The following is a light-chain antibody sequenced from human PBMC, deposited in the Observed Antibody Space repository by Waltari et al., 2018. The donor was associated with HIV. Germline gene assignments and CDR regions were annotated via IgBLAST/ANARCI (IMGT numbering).Light chain of an antibody. Sequence: HSALTQPASVSGSPGQSITISCTGTRRDVGPYNHVSWYQQHPAKAPKLIIYDVTKRPSGVPNRFSGSKSGNTASLTISGLRAEDEADYYCTSYASGSTPCVFGTGTKVTVL. V-gene: IGLV2-14*03. CDR1: RRDVGPYNH. J-gene: IGLJ1*01. CDR3: TSYASGSTPCV. CDR2: DVT.